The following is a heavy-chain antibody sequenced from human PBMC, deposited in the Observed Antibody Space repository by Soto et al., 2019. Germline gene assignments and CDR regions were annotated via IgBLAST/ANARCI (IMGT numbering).Heavy chain of an antibody. CDR1: GCSSSSYY. CDR2: IYYSGST. Sequence: SETLPLTCTFSGCSSSSYYWSWIRQPPGKGLEWIGYIYYSGSTNYNPSLKSRVTISVDTSKNQFSLKLSSVTAADTAVYYCARVWGGAFNIWGQGTMVTVSS. V-gene: IGHV4-59*01. CDR3: ARVWGGAFNI. D-gene: IGHD3-10*01. J-gene: IGHJ3*02.